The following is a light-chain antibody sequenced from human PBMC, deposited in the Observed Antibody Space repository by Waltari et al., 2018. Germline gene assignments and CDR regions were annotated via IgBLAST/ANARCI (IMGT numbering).Light chain of an antibody. V-gene: IGKV1-39*01. CDR2: AAS. CDR3: QQSYSTPGT. CDR1: KSISSY. J-gene: IGKJ2*01. Sequence: DIQMTQSPSSLSASVGDRVTITCRASKSISSYLNWYQQKPGKAPKLLSYAASSLQSGVPSRFSGSGSGTDFTLTISSLQPEDFATYYCQQSYSTPGTFGQGTKLEIK.